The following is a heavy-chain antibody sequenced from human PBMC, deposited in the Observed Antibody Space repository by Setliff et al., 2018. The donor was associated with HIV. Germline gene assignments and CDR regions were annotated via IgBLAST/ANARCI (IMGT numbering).Heavy chain of an antibody. D-gene: IGHD6-13*01. CDR3: ARGPFSRTWLDF. CDR1: GGSFTSYY. CDR2: VNHSGIT. V-gene: IGHV4-34*01. Sequence: SETLSLTCTASGGSFTSYYWAWIRQTPGEGLEWLGEVNHSGITNYKPSLKSRLTITVDTSKKGFSLSLTSVTAADTAIYYCARGPFSRTWLDFWGPGALVTVSS. J-gene: IGHJ4*02.